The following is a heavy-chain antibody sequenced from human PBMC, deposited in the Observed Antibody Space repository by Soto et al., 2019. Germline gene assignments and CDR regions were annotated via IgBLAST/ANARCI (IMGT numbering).Heavy chain of an antibody. CDR2: ISSSSSYI. D-gene: IGHD2-2*01. V-gene: IGHV3-21*01. Sequence: GGSLRLSCAASGFTFSSYSMNWVRQAPGKGLEWVSSISSSSSYIYYADSVKGRFTISRDNAKNSLYLQMNSPRAEDTAVYYCARDSYGDIVVVPAAFDPWGQGTLVTVSS. J-gene: IGHJ5*02. CDR1: GFTFSSYS. CDR3: ARDSYGDIVVVPAAFDP.